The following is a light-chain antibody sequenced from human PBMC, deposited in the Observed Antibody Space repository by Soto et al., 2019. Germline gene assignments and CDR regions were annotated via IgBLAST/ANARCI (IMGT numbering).Light chain of an antibody. CDR2: DND. V-gene: IGLV1-51*01. CDR3: GTWDDRLDGNYV. CDR1: SSNIGDNY. Sequence: QSVLTQPPSVSAAPGQQVTISCSGSSSNIGDNYVSWYQHIPGTAPKLVVYDNDRRPSGIPGRFSGSKSGTSATLVITGLQTGDEADYYCGTWDDRLDGNYVFGTGTKVTVL. J-gene: IGLJ1*01.